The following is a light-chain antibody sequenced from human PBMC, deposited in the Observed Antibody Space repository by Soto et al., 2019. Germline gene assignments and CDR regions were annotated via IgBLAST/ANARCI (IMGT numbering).Light chain of an antibody. Sequence: EIVLTQSPGTLSLSPGERATLSCRASQSFSSSYLAWYQQKPGQATRLLIYGASSRATGIPDRFSGSGSGTDFTLTISRLEPEDFAVYYCQQYCSSPPYTFGQGTKLEIK. CDR3: QQYCSSPPYT. V-gene: IGKV3-20*01. CDR2: GAS. J-gene: IGKJ2*01. CDR1: QSFSSSY.